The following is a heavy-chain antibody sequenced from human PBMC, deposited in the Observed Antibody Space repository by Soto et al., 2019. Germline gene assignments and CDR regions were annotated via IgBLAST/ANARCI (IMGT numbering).Heavy chain of an antibody. V-gene: IGHV4-39*01. CDR2: KCRGGYT. Sequence: SETLSLTCTVSGGSISSSCYCWVWKPKPPGEGLRKRAKKCRGGYTCKSPSPPCRDTKTVNTSKNPFSLKLSSGTAADTAVYYCARHNGPLYVGYYYDMDVWGQGTTVTV. CDR3: ARHNGPLYVGYYYDMDV. D-gene: IGHD3-16*01. J-gene: IGHJ6*02. CDR1: GGSISSSCYC.